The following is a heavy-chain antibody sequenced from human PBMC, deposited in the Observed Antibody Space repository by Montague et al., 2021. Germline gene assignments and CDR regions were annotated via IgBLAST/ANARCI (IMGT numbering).Heavy chain of an antibody. J-gene: IGHJ5*02. CDR2: MFNGGTT. CDR3: AKQEYFVSGTSYKGFDP. D-gene: IGHD3-10*01. Sequence: SETLSLTCTVSSASIFHAHWSWVRQPPGKGLEWLGPMFNGGTTSNNPSLKSRVTMSIDTSTNHFSLKLSFVTAADTAVYYCAKQEYFVSGTSYKGFDPWGQGILVTVSS. V-gene: IGHV4-4*07. CDR1: SASIFHAH.